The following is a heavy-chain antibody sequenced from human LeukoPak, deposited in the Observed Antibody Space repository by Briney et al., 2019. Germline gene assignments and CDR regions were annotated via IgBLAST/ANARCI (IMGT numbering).Heavy chain of an antibody. CDR2: INHSGST. V-gene: IGHV4-34*01. CDR3: ARDSGNYYIDY. J-gene: IGHJ4*02. D-gene: IGHD1-26*01. CDR1: GGSFSGYY. Sequence: SETLSLTCAVYGGSFSGYYWSWIRQPPGKGLEWIGEINHSGSTNYNPSLKSRVTISVDTSKNQFSLKLSSVTAADTAVYYCARDSGNYYIDYWGQGTLVTVSS.